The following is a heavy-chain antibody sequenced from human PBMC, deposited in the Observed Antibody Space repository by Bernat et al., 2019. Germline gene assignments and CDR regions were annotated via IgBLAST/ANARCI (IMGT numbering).Heavy chain of an antibody. CDR2: IYSGGST. CDR3: ARDQAGYCSGGSCYRPQYFQH. CDR1: GFTVSSNY. J-gene: IGHJ1*01. D-gene: IGHD2-15*01. Sequence: EVQMEESGGGLIQPGGSLRLSCAASGFTVSSNYMSWVRQAPGKGLEWVSVIYSGGSTYYADSGKCRFTISRDNSKNTLYLQMNSLRAEDTAVYYCARDQAGYCSGGSCYRPQYFQHWGQGTLVTVSS. V-gene: IGHV3-53*01.